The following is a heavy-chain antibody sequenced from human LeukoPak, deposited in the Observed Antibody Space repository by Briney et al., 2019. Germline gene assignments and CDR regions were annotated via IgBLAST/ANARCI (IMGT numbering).Heavy chain of an antibody. V-gene: IGHV3-9*01. CDR1: GFTFDDYA. CDR3: AREPNGYSYGWLDY. CDR2: ISWNSGSI. D-gene: IGHD5-18*01. J-gene: IGHJ4*02. Sequence: GGSLRLSCAASGFTFDDYAMHWVRQAPGKGLEWVSGISWNSGSIGYADSVKGRFTISRDNAKNSLYLQMNSLRAEDTAVYYCAREPNGYSYGWLDYWGQGTLVTVSS.